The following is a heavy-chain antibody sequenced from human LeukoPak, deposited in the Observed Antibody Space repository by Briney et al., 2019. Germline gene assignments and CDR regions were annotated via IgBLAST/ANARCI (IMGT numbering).Heavy chain of an antibody. CDR3: ASPILRYFDWSDYGMDV. J-gene: IGHJ6*02. V-gene: IGHV3-7*01. D-gene: IGHD3-9*01. Sequence: QDGSEKYYVDSVKGRFTISRDNAKNSLYLQMNSLRAEDTAVYYCASPILRYFDWSDYGMDVWGQGTTVTVSS. CDR2: QDGSEK.